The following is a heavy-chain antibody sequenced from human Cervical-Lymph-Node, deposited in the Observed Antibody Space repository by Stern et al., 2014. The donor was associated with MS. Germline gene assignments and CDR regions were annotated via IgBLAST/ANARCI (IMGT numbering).Heavy chain of an antibody. CDR1: GGTFSSSYA. CDR2: IIPIVGLP. D-gene: IGHD2-15*01. V-gene: IGHV1-69*09. Sequence: QVQLEESGADVKKPGSSVKVSCKASGGTFSSSYAVSWVRQAPGQGLEWMGRIIPIVGLPNYAQKVQTRLTITADKSTSTVYMELTSLTPEDTAVYYCARGIVSNRPAATLHNLFDPWGQGTLVTVSS. CDR3: ARGIVSNRPAATLHNLFDP. J-gene: IGHJ5*02.